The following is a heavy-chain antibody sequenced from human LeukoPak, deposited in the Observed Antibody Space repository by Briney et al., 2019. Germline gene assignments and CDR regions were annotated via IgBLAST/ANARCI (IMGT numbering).Heavy chain of an antibody. Sequence: SETLSLTCTVSGGSISSFYWSWIRQPPGKGLEWIGYIYSSGSAIYNPSLKSRLTMSVDTSKSHFSLKLSSVTAADTAVYYCARARVPATWFDPWGQGTLVTVSS. CDR1: GGSISSFY. CDR2: IYSSGSA. D-gene: IGHD2-2*01. CDR3: ARARVPATWFDP. J-gene: IGHJ5*02. V-gene: IGHV4-59*01.